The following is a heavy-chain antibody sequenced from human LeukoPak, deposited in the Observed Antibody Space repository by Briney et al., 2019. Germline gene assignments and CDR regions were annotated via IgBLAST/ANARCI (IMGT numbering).Heavy chain of an antibody. Sequence: SETLSLTCAVYGGSFSGYYWSWIRQPPGKGLEWIGEINHSGSTNYNPSLQSRVTISVDTSKNQFSLKLSSVTAADTAVYYCARVVSGITIFGVVIAHFDYWGQGTLVTVSS. CDR2: INHSGST. V-gene: IGHV4-34*01. J-gene: IGHJ4*02. CDR3: ARVVSGITIFGVVIAHFDY. D-gene: IGHD3-3*01. CDR1: GGSFSGYY.